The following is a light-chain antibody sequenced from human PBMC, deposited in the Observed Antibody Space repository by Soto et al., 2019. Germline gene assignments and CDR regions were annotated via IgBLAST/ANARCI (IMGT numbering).Light chain of an antibody. J-gene: IGLJ2*01. CDR3: EAWDDSLNGRV. CDR1: SSNIGSNT. Sequence: QSVLTQPPSASGTPGQRVTISCSGSSSNIGSNTVNWYQQLPGTAPKPLIYSNNQRPSGVPDRFSGSKSGTSASLAISGLQSEDEADYYCEAWDDSLNGRVFGGGTKLNVL. CDR2: SNN. V-gene: IGLV1-44*01.